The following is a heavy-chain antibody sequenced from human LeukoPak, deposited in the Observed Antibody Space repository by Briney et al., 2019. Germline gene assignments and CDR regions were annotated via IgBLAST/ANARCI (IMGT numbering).Heavy chain of an antibody. CDR3: ATLGGHYYDSSGYYAEY. Sequence: SETLSLTCAVYGGSFSGYYWSWIRQPPGKELEWIGEINHSGSTNYNPSLKSRVTISVDTSKNQFSLKLSSVTAADTAVYYCATLGGHYYDSSGYYAEYWGQGTLVTVSS. CDR2: INHSGST. V-gene: IGHV4-34*01. CDR1: GGSFSGYY. D-gene: IGHD3-22*01. J-gene: IGHJ4*02.